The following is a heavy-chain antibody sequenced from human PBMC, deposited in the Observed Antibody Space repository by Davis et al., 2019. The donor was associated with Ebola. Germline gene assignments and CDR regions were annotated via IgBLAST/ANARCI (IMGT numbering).Heavy chain of an antibody. J-gene: IGHJ4*02. Sequence: SGPTLVKPTQTLTLTCTVSGFSLPTSGVGVGWIRQPPGKALEWLALIYWDDDRRYRPSLRRRLTINKETSNNQVLLTMTNVDPMDTATYYCANGDYYSFNYWGQGTLVTVSS. CDR2: IYWDDDR. V-gene: IGHV2-5*02. CDR1: GFSLPTSGVG. CDR3: ANGDYYSFNY. D-gene: IGHD2-21*01.